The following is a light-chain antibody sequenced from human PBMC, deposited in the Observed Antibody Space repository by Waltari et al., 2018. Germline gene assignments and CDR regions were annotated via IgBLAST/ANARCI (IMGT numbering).Light chain of an antibody. J-gene: IGLJ3*02. CDR2: KDT. V-gene: IGLV3-25*03. CDR1: AWPKQY. Sequence: SSELTQPPSVSVSPGQTARITCPADAWPKQYAFWYQQKPGQAPFLILYKDTERPSGIPDRFSGSSSGTIVTLTISGVQTEDEADYYCQTADTSGIWVFGGGTRLTVL. CDR3: QTADTSGIWV.